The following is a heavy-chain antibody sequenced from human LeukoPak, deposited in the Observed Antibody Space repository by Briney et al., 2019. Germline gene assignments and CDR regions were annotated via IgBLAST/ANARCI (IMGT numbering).Heavy chain of an antibody. V-gene: IGHV3-23*01. D-gene: IGHD1-26*01. CDR3: AKDLLSGSYYGGGSNY. CDR1: GFTFSSYA. CDR2: ISGSGGST. Sequence: GGPLRLSCAASGFTFSSYAMSWVRQAPGKGLEWVSAISGSGGSTYYADSVKGRFTISRDNSKNTLYLQMNSLRAEDTAVYYCAKDLLSGSYYGGGSNYWGQGTLVTVSS. J-gene: IGHJ4*02.